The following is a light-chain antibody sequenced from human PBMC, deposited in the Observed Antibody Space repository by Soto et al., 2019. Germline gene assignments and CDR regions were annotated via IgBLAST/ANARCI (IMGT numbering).Light chain of an antibody. J-gene: IGKJ4*01. CDR1: QSIGTW. CDR3: QQYKSYSLP. V-gene: IGKV1-5*03. CDR2: GAS. Sequence: DIQMTQSPSTLSASVGDGISITCRASQSIGTWLAWYQQKPGKAPNLLIYGASSLQRGVPSRFSGSGSGTEFTLTITSLQPDDFATYYCQQYKSYSLPFGGGTRVDIK.